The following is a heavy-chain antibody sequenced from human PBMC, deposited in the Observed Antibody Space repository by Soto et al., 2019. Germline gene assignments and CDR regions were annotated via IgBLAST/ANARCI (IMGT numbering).Heavy chain of an antibody. J-gene: IGHJ5*02. CDR2: IYATGTT. Sequence: SETLSLTCTVSGASISGFYWSWIRKSAGKGLEWIGRIYATGTTDYNPSLKGRVMMSVGTSKKQFSLKLRSVTAADTAVYYCVRDGTKTLRDWFDPWGQGISVTVSS. CDR3: VRDGTKTLRDWFDP. CDR1: GASISGFY. V-gene: IGHV4-4*07. D-gene: IGHD1-1*01.